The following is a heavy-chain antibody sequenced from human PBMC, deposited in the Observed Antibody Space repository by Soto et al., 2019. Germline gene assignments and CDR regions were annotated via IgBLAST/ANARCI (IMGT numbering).Heavy chain of an antibody. CDR2: ISSSGYI. J-gene: IGHJ6*02. D-gene: IGHD2-15*01. CDR1: GFNFNSYT. V-gene: IGHV3-21*01. Sequence: GGSLRLSCAASGFNFNSYTINWARQAPGRRLEWLSSISSSGYIFSTDSVRGRFTISRDNAKNSVYLQINSLRAEDTAVYFCARDCSGGSCYPGMDVWGQGTTVTVSS. CDR3: ARDCSGGSCYPGMDV.